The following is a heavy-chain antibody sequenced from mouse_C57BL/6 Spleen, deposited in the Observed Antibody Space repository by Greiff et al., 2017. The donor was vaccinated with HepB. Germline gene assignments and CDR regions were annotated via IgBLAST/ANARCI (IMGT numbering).Heavy chain of an antibody. V-gene: IGHV1-54*01. CDR2: INPGSGGT. CDR3: ARPDGYRFFY. Sequence: VQLQQSGAELVRPGTSVKVSCKASGYAFTNYLIEWVKQRPGQGLEWIGVINPGSGGTNYNEKFKGKATLTADKSSSTAYMQLSSLPSEDPAVYFCARPDGYRFFYWGQGTTLTVSS. CDR1: GYAFTNYL. J-gene: IGHJ2*01. D-gene: IGHD2-3*01.